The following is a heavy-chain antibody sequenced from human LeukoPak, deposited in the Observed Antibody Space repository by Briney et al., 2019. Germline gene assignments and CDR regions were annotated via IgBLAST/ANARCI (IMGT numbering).Heavy chain of an antibody. CDR2: IYYSGST. D-gene: IGHD4-23*01. V-gene: IGHV4-59*08. J-gene: IGHJ4*02. CDR1: GGSISSYY. Sequence: SETLSLTCTVSGGSISSYYWSWIRQPPGKGLEWIGYIYYSGSTNYNPSLKSRVTISVDTSKNQFSLKLSSVTAADTAVYYCASNSGGIYYFDYWGQGTLVTVSS. CDR3: ASNSGGIYYFDY.